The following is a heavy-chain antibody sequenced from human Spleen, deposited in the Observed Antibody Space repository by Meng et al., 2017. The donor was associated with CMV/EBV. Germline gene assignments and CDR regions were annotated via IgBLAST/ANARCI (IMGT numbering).Heavy chain of an antibody. CDR1: GGSFSGYY. V-gene: IGHV4-34*01. Sequence: QARIREGGAGLLRPSETLSLTCAVYGGSFSGYYWSWIRQPPGKGLEWIGEINHSGSTNYNPSLKSRVTISVDTSKNQFSLKLSSVTAADTAVYYCARRYGASAYNWFDPWGQGTLVTVSS. D-gene: IGHD4-17*01. J-gene: IGHJ5*02. CDR2: INHSGST. CDR3: ARRYGASAYNWFDP.